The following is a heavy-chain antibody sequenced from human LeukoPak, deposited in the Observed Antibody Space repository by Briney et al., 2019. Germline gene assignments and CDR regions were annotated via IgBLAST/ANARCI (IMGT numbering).Heavy chain of an antibody. D-gene: IGHD2-2*01. V-gene: IGHV4-30-2*03. CDR2: IYYSGST. J-gene: IGHJ3*02. Sequence: PSETLSLTCTVSGGSISSGGYYWSWIRQPPGKGLEWIGYIYYSGSTYYNPSLKSRVTISVDTSKNQFSLKLSSVTAADTAVYYCARTSPYCSSTSCPSTPGDAFDIWGQGTMVTVSS. CDR3: ARTSPYCSSTSCPSTPGDAFDI. CDR1: GGSISSGGYY.